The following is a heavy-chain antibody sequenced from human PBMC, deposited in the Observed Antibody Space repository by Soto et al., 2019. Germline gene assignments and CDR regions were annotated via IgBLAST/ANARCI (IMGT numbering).Heavy chain of an antibody. Sequence: PGGSLRLSCAASGFTFSSYSMNWVRQAPGKGLEWVSSISSSSSYIYYADSVKGRFTISRDNAKNSLYLQMNSLRAEDTAVYYCARTDIVVVPAQFDYWGQGTLVTVSS. CDR1: GFTFSSYS. D-gene: IGHD2-2*01. CDR3: ARTDIVVVPAQFDY. J-gene: IGHJ4*02. CDR2: ISSSSSYI. V-gene: IGHV3-21*01.